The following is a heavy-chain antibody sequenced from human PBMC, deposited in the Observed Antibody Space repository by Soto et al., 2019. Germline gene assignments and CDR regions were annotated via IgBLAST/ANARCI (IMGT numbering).Heavy chain of an antibody. CDR2: ISGKGADT. J-gene: IGHJ4*02. CDR3: GTERRGSCWFVISY. D-gene: IGHD6-13*01. CDR1: GFPFSAYV. Sequence: XGSLRSSVRAFGFPFSAYVMTGVARVPGKGLDGFASISGKGADTAYADYVRGRFTNSRDNSKDRLFIQMTTLRADETGVYYCGTERRGSCWFVISYWGQGILVTVSS. V-gene: IGHV3-23*01.